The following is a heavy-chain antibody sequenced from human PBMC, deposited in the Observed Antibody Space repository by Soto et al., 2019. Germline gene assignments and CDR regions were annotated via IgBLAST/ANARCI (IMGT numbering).Heavy chain of an antibody. Sequence: PGGSLRLSCAASGFTFSSYGMHWVRQAPGKGLEWVAVIWYDGSNKYYADSVKGRFTISRDNSKNTLYLQMNSLRAEDTAVYYCARDRDGSGHYFDYWGQGTLVTVSS. D-gene: IGHD6-19*01. J-gene: IGHJ4*02. CDR1: GFTFSSYG. CDR2: IWYDGSNK. CDR3: ARDRDGSGHYFDY. V-gene: IGHV3-33*01.